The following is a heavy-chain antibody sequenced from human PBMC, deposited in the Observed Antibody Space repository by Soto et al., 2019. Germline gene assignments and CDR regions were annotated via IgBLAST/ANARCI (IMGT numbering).Heavy chain of an antibody. Sequence: QVQLQESGPGLVKPSETLSLTCTVSGGSISGYYWSWIRQPPGKGLEWIGYMYNTGSTVYNPSFKSRVTISLDTSKSQLSLRLNSVTAADTAVYYCARDLWGYCGTDCYPLDVWGQGTTVTVSS. V-gene: IGHV4-59*01. CDR3: ARDLWGYCGTDCYPLDV. J-gene: IGHJ6*02. CDR1: GGSISGYY. D-gene: IGHD2-21*02. CDR2: MYNTGST.